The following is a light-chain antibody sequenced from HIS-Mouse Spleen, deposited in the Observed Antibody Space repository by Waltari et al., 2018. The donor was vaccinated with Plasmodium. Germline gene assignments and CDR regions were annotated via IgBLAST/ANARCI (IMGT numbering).Light chain of an antibody. CDR2: AAS. CDR1: QSISNY. CDR3: QQSYSTWT. J-gene: IGKJ1*01. V-gene: IGKV1-39*01. Sequence: DIQMTQSPSSLSASVGDRVTITCRASQSISNYLNWYQQKPGKAPKFLIYAASTLQSGVPSRFSGSRSGTDFTLTISSLQPEEFATYYCQQSYSTWTFGQGTKVEIK.